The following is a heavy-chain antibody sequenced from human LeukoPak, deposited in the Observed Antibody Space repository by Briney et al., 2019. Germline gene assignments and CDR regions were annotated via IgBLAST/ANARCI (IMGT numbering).Heavy chain of an antibody. CDR3: ARASWDDFWSGYEYYFDY. J-gene: IGHJ4*02. V-gene: IGHV4-4*07. CDR2: IYTSGST. Sequence: SETLSLTCTVSGGSISSYYWSWIRQPAGKGLEWIGRIYTSGSTNYNPSLKSRVTMSVDTSKNQFSLNLSSVTAADTAVYYCARASWDDFWSGYEYYFDYWGQGTLVTVSS. D-gene: IGHD3-3*01. CDR1: GGSISSYY.